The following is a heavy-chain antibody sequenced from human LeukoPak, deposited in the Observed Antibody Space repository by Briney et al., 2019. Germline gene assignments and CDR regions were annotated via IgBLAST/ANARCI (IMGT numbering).Heavy chain of an antibody. D-gene: IGHD2-21*01. CDR3: ARDDCGDTCYPGGY. CDR1: RYTFTNYV. Sequence: GASVKVSCKASRYTFTNYVVHWVRQAPGQRPEWMGWINAGNGDTKYSQNFQGRVTITRGTSASTAYMELSSLTSEDTALYYCARDDCGDTCYPGGYWGQGTLVTVSS. CDR2: INAGNGDT. V-gene: IGHV1-3*01. J-gene: IGHJ4*02.